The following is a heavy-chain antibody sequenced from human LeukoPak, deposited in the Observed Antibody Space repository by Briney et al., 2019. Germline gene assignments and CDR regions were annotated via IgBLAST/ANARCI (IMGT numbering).Heavy chain of an antibody. CDR2: ICYTGST. Sequence: PSETLSLTCTVSGVSISNYYWSWIRQPPGKGLEWIGYICYTGSTNYNPSLESRVTMSADTSNNHFSLQLTSVTAADTAVYYSARRPSYAYAFDIWGQGTMVTVSS. V-gene: IGHV4-59*08. J-gene: IGHJ3*02. CDR3: ARRPSYAYAFDI. D-gene: IGHD2/OR15-2a*01. CDR1: GVSISNYY.